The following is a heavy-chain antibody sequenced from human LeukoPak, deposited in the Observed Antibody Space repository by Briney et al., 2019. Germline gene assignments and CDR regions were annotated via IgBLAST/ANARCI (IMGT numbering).Heavy chain of an antibody. D-gene: IGHD1-26*01. CDR1: GGSISSYY. CDR2: IYYSGST. CDR3: AKCASSGSWDAFDI. J-gene: IGHJ3*02. Sequence: SETLSLTCTVSGGSISSYYWSWIRQPPGKGLEWIGYIYYSGSTNYNPSLKSRVTISVDTSKNQFSLKLSSVTAADTAVYYCAKCASSGSWDAFDIWGQGTIDTVSS. V-gene: IGHV4-59*12.